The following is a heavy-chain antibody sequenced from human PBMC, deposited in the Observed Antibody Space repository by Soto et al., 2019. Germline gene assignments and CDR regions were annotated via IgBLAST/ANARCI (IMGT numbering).Heavy chain of an antibody. CDR2: ISYDGSNK. D-gene: IGHD2-2*01. V-gene: IGHV3-30-3*01. CDR1: GFTFSSCA. CDR3: ARGLPAAMISYYYYGMDV. Sequence: GGSLRLSCAASGFTFSSCAMHWVRQAPGKGLEWVAVISYDGSNKYYADSVKGRFTISRDNSKNTLYLQMNSLRAEDTAVYYCARGLPAAMISYYYYGMDVWGQGTTVTVSS. J-gene: IGHJ6*02.